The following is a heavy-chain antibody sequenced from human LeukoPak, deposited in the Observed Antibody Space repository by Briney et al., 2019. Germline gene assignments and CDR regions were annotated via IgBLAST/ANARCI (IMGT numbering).Heavy chain of an antibody. CDR1: GFSFSTYW. D-gene: IGHD3-16*01. J-gene: IGHJ4*02. V-gene: IGHV3-7*01. Sequence: GGSLRLSCEVSGFSFSTYWMSWVRQAPGKGLEWVGQTNEHETEKYYGDAVRGRFSIYRDNAKNSLYLQMNSLRPEDTAVYYCARDSRGTTFDYWGQGTLVTVSS. CDR2: TNEHETEK. CDR3: ARDSRGTTFDY.